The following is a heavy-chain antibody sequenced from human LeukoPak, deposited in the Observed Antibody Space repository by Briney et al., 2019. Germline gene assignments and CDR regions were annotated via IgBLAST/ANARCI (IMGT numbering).Heavy chain of an antibody. J-gene: IGHJ4*02. CDR1: GFSFRSYA. CDR3: AREFSY. V-gene: IGHV3-23*01. CDR2: ISCSGGTT. D-gene: IGHD3-3*01. Sequence: GGSLRLSCAASGFSFRSYAMSWVRQAPGMGLEWVSAISCSGGTTYYPDSANDRFTISRENAKNSLYLQMNSLRAEDTAVYYCAREFSYWGQGTLVTVSS.